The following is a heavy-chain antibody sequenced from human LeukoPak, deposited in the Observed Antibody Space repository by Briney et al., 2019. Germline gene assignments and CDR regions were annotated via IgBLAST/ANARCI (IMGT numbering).Heavy chain of an antibody. V-gene: IGHV3-53*01. D-gene: IGHD7-27*01. Sequence: GGSLRLSCAASGFTVSSNYMSWVRQAPGKGLEWVSVIYSGGSTYYADSVKGRFTISRDNSKNTLYLQMNSLRAEDTAVYYCASGLGIGPQRGVDYWGQGTLATVSS. CDR1: GFTVSSNY. J-gene: IGHJ4*02. CDR3: ASGLGIGPQRGVDY. CDR2: IYSGGST.